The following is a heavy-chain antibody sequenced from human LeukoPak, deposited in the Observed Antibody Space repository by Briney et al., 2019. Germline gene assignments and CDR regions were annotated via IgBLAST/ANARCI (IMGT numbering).Heavy chain of an antibody. CDR2: ISGRGGGNT. V-gene: IGHV3-23*01. J-gene: IGHJ3*02. CDR3: ARRKRVHDGGAFDI. CDR1: GFTFTSFA. Sequence: GGSLRLSCAASGFTFTSFAMSWVRQAPGKGLEWVSAISGRGGGNTHYAASVKGRFAISRDISKNTLYLQTNSLRDEDAAVYYCARRKRVHDGGAFDIWGQGAMVTVSS. D-gene: IGHD5/OR15-5a*01.